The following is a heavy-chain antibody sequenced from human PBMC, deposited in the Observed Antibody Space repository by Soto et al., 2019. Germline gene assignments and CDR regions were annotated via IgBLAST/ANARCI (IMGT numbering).Heavy chain of an antibody. D-gene: IGHD4-17*01. CDR2: IYNSGGS. Sequence: KPSETLSLTCSVSGASFRSGDYYWSCIRQAPGKGLEWIGYIYNSGGSYYNPSLKGRLTISIDTSKNQFSLKLNSVTAADTAIYYCVGTGTTDDYWGRGTLVTVSS. CDR1: GASFRSGDYY. J-gene: IGHJ4*02. V-gene: IGHV4-30-4*01. CDR3: VGTGTTDDY.